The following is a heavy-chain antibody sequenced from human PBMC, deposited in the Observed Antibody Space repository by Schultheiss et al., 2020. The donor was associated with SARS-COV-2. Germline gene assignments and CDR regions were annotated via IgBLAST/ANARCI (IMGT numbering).Heavy chain of an antibody. J-gene: IGHJ1*01. CDR3: ARQTYGDYGIEH. CDR2: IYPGDADA. CDR1: GYRFTNYW. Sequence: GESLKISCKGSGYRFTNYWISWVRQMPGKGLEWMGIIYPGDADAIYGPSFEGQVTFSADTSISTVYLQWSSLKASDNAMYYCARQTYGDYGIEHWGQGTLVTVSS. V-gene: IGHV5-51*01. D-gene: IGHD4-17*01.